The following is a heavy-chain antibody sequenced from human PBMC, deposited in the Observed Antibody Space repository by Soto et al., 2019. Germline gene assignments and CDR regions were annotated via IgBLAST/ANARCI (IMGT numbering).Heavy chain of an antibody. CDR3: ARDGLTLSSGWYGLGYYFDY. CDR2: ISYDGSNK. CDR1: GFTFSSYA. V-gene: IGHV3-30-3*01. Sequence: HPGGSLRLSCAASGFTFSSYAMHWVRQAPGKGLEWVAVISYDGSNKYYADSVKGRFTISRDNSKNTLYLQMNSLRAEDTAVYYCARDGLTLSSGWYGLGYYFDYWGQGTLVTVSS. J-gene: IGHJ4*02. D-gene: IGHD6-19*01.